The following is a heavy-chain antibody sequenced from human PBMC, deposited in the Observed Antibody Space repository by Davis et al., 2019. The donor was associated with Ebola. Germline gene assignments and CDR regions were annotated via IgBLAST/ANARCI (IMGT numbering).Heavy chain of an antibody. J-gene: IGHJ6*02. CDR3: ARELGDIVVVPAAMDV. CDR2: ISIRRSYI. Sequence: PGGSLRLSCAASGFIFSSSSMNWVRQAPGTGLDWVSSISIRRSYIYYADPVKGRFTIARDNAKNSLYLQMNSLRAEETAVYYCARELGDIVVVPAAMDVWGQGTTVTVSS. D-gene: IGHD2-2*01. CDR1: GFIFSSSS. V-gene: IGHV3-21*01.